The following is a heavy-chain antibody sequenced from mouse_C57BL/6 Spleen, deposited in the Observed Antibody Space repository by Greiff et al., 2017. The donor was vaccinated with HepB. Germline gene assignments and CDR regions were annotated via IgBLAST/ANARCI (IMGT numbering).Heavy chain of an antibody. V-gene: IGHV5-16*01. D-gene: IGHD1-1*01. Sequence: EVMLVESEGGLVQPGSSMKLSCTASGFTFSDYYMAWVRQVPEKGLEWVANINYDGSSTYYLDSLKSRFIISRDNAKNILYLQMSSLKSEDTATYYCAREDYGSSYVGFAYWGQGTLVTVSA. CDR3: AREDYGSSYVGFAY. J-gene: IGHJ3*01. CDR1: GFTFSDYY. CDR2: INYDGSST.